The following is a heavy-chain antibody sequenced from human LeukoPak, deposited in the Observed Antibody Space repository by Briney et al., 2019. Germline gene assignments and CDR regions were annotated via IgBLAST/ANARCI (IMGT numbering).Heavy chain of an antibody. CDR1: GFTFSYYG. J-gene: IGHJ4*02. CDR3: EKSPPPNAYSGTYYCDY. Sequence: PGGSLRLSCAASGFTFSYYGMHLVRQAPGKGLEWVAFIRYDESKKFYGDSVKGRFTISRDNSKNTLYLQMNSLRTEDTSVYYCEKSPPPNAYSGTYYCDYWGQGTLVTVSS. D-gene: IGHD1-26*01. CDR2: IRYDESKK. V-gene: IGHV3-30*02.